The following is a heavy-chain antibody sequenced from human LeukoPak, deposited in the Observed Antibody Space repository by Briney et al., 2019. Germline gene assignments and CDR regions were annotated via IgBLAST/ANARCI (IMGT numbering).Heavy chain of an antibody. V-gene: IGHV4-34*01. D-gene: IGHD6-13*01. CDR1: GGSFSGYY. CDR3: ATGYTSNCPYN. CDR2: INHSGST. J-gene: IGHJ4*02. Sequence: PSETLSLTCAVYGGSFSGYYWSWIRQPPGKGLEWIGEINHSGSTNYNVSLKSRVTISVDASKNQFSLKLRSVTAADTAVYYCATGYTSNCPYNWGQGTLVTVSS.